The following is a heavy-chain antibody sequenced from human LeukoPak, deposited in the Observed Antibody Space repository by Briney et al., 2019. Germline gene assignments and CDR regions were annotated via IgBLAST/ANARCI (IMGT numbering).Heavy chain of an antibody. CDR3: ARQGQGWEMATTDAFDI. V-gene: IGHV5-51*01. CDR2: IYPGDSDT. Sequence: GESLKISCKGSGYSFTTYWIGWVRQMPGKGLEWMGIIYPGDSDTKYSPSFQGQVTISADKSISTAYLQWSSLKASDTAMYYCARQGQGWEMATTDAFDIWGQGTMVTVSS. J-gene: IGHJ3*02. D-gene: IGHD5-24*01. CDR1: GYSFTTYW.